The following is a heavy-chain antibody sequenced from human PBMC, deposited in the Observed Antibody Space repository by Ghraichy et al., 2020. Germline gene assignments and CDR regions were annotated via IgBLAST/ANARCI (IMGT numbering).Heavy chain of an antibody. Sequence: GGSLRLSCAGSGFTFSRYWMSWVRQPPGKGLEWVAKMSEDGSEEYYVGSVKGRFTISRDNAKNLLSLQMNSLTGEDTAVYFCASEPPNYYGYDGWGQGTTVYVSS. CDR3: ASEPPNYYGYDG. J-gene: IGHJ6*02. V-gene: IGHV3-7*03. CDR1: GFTFSRYW. CDR2: MSEDGSEE.